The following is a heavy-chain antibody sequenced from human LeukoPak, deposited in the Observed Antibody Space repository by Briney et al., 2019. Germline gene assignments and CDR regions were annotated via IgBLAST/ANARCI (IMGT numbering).Heavy chain of an antibody. CDR3: ASNYGEEFAIDY. V-gene: IGHV4-39*07. Sequence: SETLSLACTVSGGSISSSSYYWGWIRQPPGKGLEWIGSIYYSGSTYYNPSLKSRVTISVDTSKNQFSLKLSSVTAADTAVYYCASNYGEEFAIDYWGQGTLVTVSS. CDR1: GGSISSSSYY. J-gene: IGHJ4*02. CDR2: IYYSGST. D-gene: IGHD4-17*01.